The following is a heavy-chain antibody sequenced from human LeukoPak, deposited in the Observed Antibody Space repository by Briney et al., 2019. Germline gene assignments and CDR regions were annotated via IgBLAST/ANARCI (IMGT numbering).Heavy chain of an antibody. Sequence: GGSLRLSCAASGFTFSSYSMNWVRQAPGKGLEWVSYISSSSSTIYYADSVKGRFTFSRDNAKNSLYLQMNSLRAEDTAVYYCARDIYYDSSGYYGSVYWGQGTLVTVSS. CDR2: ISSSSSTI. V-gene: IGHV3-48*04. J-gene: IGHJ4*02. CDR1: GFTFSSYS. CDR3: ARDIYYDSSGYYGSVY. D-gene: IGHD3-22*01.